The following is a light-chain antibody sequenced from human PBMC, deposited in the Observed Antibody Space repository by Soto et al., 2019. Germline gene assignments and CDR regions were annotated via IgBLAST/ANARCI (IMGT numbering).Light chain of an antibody. V-gene: IGKV3-15*01. Sequence: DIVMTQSPATLSVSPGERVNLSCRASHSVSSRLAWYQEKPGQAPRLLIYGASTRATGIPARFSGIGSGTEFTLTIRSLAAEDCAGSYGHHYATFPITGGGGIKVE. CDR2: GAS. J-gene: IGKJ4*02. CDR1: HSVSSR. CDR3: HHYATFPIT.